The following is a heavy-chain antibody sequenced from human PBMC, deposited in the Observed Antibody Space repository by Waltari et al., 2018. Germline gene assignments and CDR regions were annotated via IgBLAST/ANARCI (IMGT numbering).Heavy chain of an antibody. CDR1: GFPFISHA. J-gene: IGHJ3*02. CDR3: ARGSSSWFNDAFDI. V-gene: IGHV3-30*01. Sequence: QVQLVESGGGVVRPGRSLSLPCAAPGFPFISHAHHWAPAAPGKGLEWVAVISYDGSNKYYADSVKGRFTISRDNSKNTLYLQMNSLRAEDTAVYYCARGSSSWFNDAFDIWGQGTMVTVSS. D-gene: IGHD6-13*01. CDR2: ISYDGSNK.